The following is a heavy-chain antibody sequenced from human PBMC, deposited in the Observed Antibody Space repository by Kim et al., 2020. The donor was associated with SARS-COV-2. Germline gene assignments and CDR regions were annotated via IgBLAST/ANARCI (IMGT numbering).Heavy chain of an antibody. V-gene: IGHV3-53*01. Sequence: KGRFTISRDKSKTTLYLQMNSLRAEDTAVYYCARGFVASSSWYSGNAFDIWGQGTMVTVSS. CDR3: ARGFVASSSWYSGNAFDI. D-gene: IGHD6-13*01. J-gene: IGHJ3*02.